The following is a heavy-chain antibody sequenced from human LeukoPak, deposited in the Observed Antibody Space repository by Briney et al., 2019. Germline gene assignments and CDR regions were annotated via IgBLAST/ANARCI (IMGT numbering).Heavy chain of an antibody. CDR1: GFTFSTFA. D-gene: IGHD5-18*01. Sequence: GGSLRLSCAASGFTFSTFAMLWVRQPPGKGLEWVSSIFPSGGEIHYADSVRGRFTISRDNSKSILSLQMNGLRAEDTAIYYCATYRQVLLPFESWGQGTLVTVSS. CDR3: ATYRQVLLPFES. V-gene: IGHV3-23*01. J-gene: IGHJ4*02. CDR2: IFPSGGEI.